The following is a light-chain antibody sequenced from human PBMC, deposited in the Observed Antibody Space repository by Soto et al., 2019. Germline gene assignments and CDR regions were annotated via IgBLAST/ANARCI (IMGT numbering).Light chain of an antibody. CDR2: KVS. CDR1: PSPVSSDGNIY. CDR3: MQAARWPYS. J-gene: IGKJ2*01. Sequence: DVVVTQSPLSLPVTLGQPASSSCRCRPSPVSSDGNIYLNWFQQRPARSPRRLLYKVSDRDSGVPHRFSGSGSGTDFTLIISRLEADDVAVYYDMQAARWPYSFCQGTKVESK. V-gene: IGKV2-30*01.